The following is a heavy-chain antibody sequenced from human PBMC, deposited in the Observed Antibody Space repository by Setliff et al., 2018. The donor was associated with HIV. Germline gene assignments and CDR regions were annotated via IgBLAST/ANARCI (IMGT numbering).Heavy chain of an antibody. V-gene: IGHV4-61*02. CDR3: ARGSYTVRIDY. Sequence: LSLTCTVSGGSITSGSYYWSWIRQPAGKGLEWIGRIYSNGRTTHNPSLKSRVTISRDTSENQFSLRLSSVTAADTAVYYCARGSYTVRIDYWGQGTQVTVSS. D-gene: IGHD3-10*01. CDR2: IYSNGRT. J-gene: IGHJ4*02. CDR1: GGSITSGSYY.